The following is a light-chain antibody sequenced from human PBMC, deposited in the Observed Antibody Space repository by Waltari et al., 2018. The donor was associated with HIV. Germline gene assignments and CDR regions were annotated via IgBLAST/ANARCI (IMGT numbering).Light chain of an antibody. CDR3: ATLDDSLNGPI. Sequence: QSVLTQSPSASGTPGQRVTISCSGGSPNIGSNGVDWYQQFPGTAPKLRIYSNNQRPSGVPDRFSGSKSGTSASLAISGLQSEDEATYYCATLDDSLNGPIFGGGTRLTVL. CDR1: SPNIGSNG. V-gene: IGLV1-44*01. J-gene: IGLJ2*01. CDR2: SNN.